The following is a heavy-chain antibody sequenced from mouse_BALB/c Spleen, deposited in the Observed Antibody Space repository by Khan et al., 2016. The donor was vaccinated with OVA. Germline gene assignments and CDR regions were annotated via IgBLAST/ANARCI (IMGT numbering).Heavy chain of an antibody. Sequence: QVQLQQSGPGLVAPSQSLSITCTVSGFSLSRYNIHWVRQPPGKGLEWLGMIWGGGITDYNSVLKSRLSISKDNSKSQVFLKMNSLQTDDTAMYYCVRTYYRYDGYYAVDYWGQGTSVTVSS. CDR1: GFSLSRYN. V-gene: IGHV2-6-4*01. CDR2: IWGGGIT. J-gene: IGHJ4*01. CDR3: VRTYYRYDGYYAVDY. D-gene: IGHD2-14*01.